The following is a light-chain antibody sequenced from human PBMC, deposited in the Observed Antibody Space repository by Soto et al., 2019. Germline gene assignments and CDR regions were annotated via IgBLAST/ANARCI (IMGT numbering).Light chain of an antibody. CDR2: STS. J-gene: IGKJ5*01. CDR1: QGISSY. V-gene: IGKV1-8*01. CDR3: QEPHITRIT. Sequence: TQCQTSLSASTADRVTITCRASQGISSYLAWYQQKPGKAPELLIYSTSTLQSGVPSRFSGSGSGTDFTLTISSPHPEDFATYYCQEPHITRITIGQGTRLEIK.